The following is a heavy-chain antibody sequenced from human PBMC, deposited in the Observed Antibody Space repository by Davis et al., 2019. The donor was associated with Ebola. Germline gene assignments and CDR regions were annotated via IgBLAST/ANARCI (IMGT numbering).Heavy chain of an antibody. D-gene: IGHD6-13*01. J-gene: IGHJ4*02. CDR3: ARGLLQPVAAAVFDY. Sequence: PSETLSLTCAVSGGSISSGGYSWSWIRQPPGKGLEWIGYIYHSGSTYCNPSLKSRVTISVDRSKNQFSLKLSSVTAADTAVYYCARGLLQPVAAAVFDYWGQGTLVTVSS. V-gene: IGHV4-30-2*01. CDR1: GGSISSGGYS. CDR2: IYHSGST.